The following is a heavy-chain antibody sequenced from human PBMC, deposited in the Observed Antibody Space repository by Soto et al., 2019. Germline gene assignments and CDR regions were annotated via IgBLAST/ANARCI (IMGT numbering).Heavy chain of an antibody. CDR2: IYYSGST. Sequence: QVQLQESGPGLVKPSQTLSLTCTVSGGSISSGGYYWSWIRQHPGKGLEWIGYIYYSGSTYYNPSLKSRVTISVDTSKNQCSLRLSSVTAADTAVYYCARGGGLMHLFDYWGQGTLVTVSS. CDR3: ARGGGLMHLFDY. CDR1: GGSISSGGYY. D-gene: IGHD3-16*01. V-gene: IGHV4-31*03. J-gene: IGHJ4*02.